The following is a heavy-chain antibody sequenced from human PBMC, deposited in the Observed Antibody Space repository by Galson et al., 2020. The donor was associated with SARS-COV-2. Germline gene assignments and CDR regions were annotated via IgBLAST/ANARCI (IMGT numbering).Heavy chain of an antibody. CDR2: ISYDGSNK. D-gene: IGHD7-27*01. V-gene: IGHV3-30*04. Sequence: GGSLRLSCAASGFTFSSYAMHWVRQAPGKGLEWVAVISYDGSNKHYADSVKGRFTISIDNSKNTLYLQMNSLRAEDTAVYYCARDLVGVLGYWGQGTLVTVSS. CDR3: ARDLVGVLGY. CDR1: GFTFSSYA. J-gene: IGHJ4*02.